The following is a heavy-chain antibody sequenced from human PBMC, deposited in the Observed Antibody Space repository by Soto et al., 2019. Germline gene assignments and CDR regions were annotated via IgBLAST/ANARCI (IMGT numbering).Heavy chain of an antibody. CDR2: IYYSGST. CDR3: GANGLVTPPKMGSNYYTNGME. J-gene: IGHJ6*02. CDR1: GGSISSSSYY. V-gene: IGHV4-39*01. Sequence: SETLSLTCTVSGGSISSSSYYWGWIRQPPGKGLEWIGSIYYSGSTYYNPSLKSRVTISVDTSKNQFSLKLSSVTAADTAVYYCGANGLVTPPKMGSNYYTNGMEFGAKGPRSPSP. D-gene: IGHD4-4*01.